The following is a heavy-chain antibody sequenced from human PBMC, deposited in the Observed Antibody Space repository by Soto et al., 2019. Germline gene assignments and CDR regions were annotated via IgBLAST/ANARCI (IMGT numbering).Heavy chain of an antibody. CDR2: ISSSG. Sequence: EGQLLESRGGLVQPGGSLRLSCAASGFTFSNDAMNWVRQAPGKGLELVSSISSSGADSVQGLFTISRDNFKNRLYLQMNSLSAEDTAIYYCVKDAGRYYGFWSGAYYYGMDVWGQGTTVTVSS. V-gene: IGHV3-23*01. CDR1: GFTFSNDA. J-gene: IGHJ6*02. CDR3: VKDAGRYYGFWSGAYYYGMDV. D-gene: IGHD3-3*01.